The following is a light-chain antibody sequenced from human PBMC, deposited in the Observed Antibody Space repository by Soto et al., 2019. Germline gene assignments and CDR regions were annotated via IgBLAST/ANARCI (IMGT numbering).Light chain of an antibody. CDR3: AAWDDSRKVV. J-gene: IGLJ2*01. CDR2: SNN. V-gene: IGLV1-44*01. Sequence: QSVLTQPPSASGTPGQRVTISCSGSSSNIGSNTVNWYQQLPGTAPKLLIYSNNQRPSGVPDRFSGSKSGTSASLAISGLQSEDEADYYCAAWDDSRKVVFGGGIKLTVL. CDR1: SSNIGSNT.